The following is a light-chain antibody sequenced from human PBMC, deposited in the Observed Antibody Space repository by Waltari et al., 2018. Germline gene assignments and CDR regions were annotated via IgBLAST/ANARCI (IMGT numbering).Light chain of an antibody. Sequence: QSALTQPASVSGSPGQSITISCTGTSSDVGYNYVSWYQQFPGKAPKLVIYDVSHRPSGVSNRFSGSKSGNTASLTISGLQAEDEADYLCSSYITSSTLFGGGTKLTV. CDR2: DVS. V-gene: IGLV2-14*01. CDR3: SSYITSSTL. J-gene: IGLJ2*01. CDR1: SSDVGYNY.